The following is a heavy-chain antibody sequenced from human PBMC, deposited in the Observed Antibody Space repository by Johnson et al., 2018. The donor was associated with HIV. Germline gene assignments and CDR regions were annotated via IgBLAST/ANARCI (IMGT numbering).Heavy chain of an antibody. J-gene: IGHJ3*02. V-gene: IGHV3-20*04. CDR2: IYWNGVRT. CDR1: GFTFDDYG. D-gene: IGHD2-21*02. CDR3: ARDLLIAYCGGDCWDAFDI. Sequence: VQLVESGGGVVQPGGSLRLSCAASGFTFDDYGMTWVRQAPGKGLEWVSGIYWNGVRTTYADSVKGRFTISRDNSKNTLYLQMNSLRAEDTAVYYCARDLLIAYCGGDCWDAFDIWGQGTMVTVSS.